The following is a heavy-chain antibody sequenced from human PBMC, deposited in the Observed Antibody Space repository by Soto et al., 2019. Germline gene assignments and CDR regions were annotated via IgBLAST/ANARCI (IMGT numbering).Heavy chain of an antibody. CDR1: GFIFSGYA. D-gene: IGHD3-3*01. V-gene: IGHV3-23*01. CDR2: LSGSGDNT. Sequence: GGSLRLSCAAPGFIFSGYAMSWVRQAPGKGLEWVSTLSGSGDNTYYADSLKGRFTISRDTSKNTLYLQMNSLRAEDTAVYFCAKDRDFWTGSGIDYWGQGTLVTVSS. CDR3: AKDRDFWTGSGIDY. J-gene: IGHJ4*02.